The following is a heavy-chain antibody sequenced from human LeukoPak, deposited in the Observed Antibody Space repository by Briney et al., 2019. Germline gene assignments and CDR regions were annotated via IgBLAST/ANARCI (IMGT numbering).Heavy chain of an antibody. CDR2: IKSKTDGGTT. Sequence: GGSLRLSCAASGFTFSSYSMNWVRQAPGKGLEWVGRIKSKTDGGTTHYAAPVKGRFTISRDDSKNTLYLQMNSLTTEDTAVYFCAHRDTTMVRVDYWGQGTLVTVSS. CDR3: AHRDTTMVRVDY. J-gene: IGHJ4*02. V-gene: IGHV3-15*01. CDR1: GFTFSSYS. D-gene: IGHD5-18*01.